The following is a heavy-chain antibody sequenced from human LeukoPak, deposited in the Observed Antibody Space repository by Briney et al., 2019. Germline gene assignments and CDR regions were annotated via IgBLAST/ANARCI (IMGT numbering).Heavy chain of an antibody. D-gene: IGHD6-19*01. CDR1: GFTFSSYA. CDR2: ISYDGSNK. V-gene: IGHV3-30*04. J-gene: IGHJ4*02. CDR3: ARDPVAVAGEFDY. Sequence: PGGSLRLCCAASGFTFSSYAMHWVRQAPGKGLEWVAVISYDGSNKYYADSVKGRFTISRDNSKNTLYLQMNSLRAEDTAVYYCARDPVAVAGEFDYWGQGTLVTVSS.